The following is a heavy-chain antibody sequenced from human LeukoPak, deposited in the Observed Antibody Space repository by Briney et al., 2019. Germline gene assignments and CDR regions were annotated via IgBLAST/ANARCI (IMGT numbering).Heavy chain of an antibody. CDR3: ARSRKSFGVVIPSWFGP. D-gene: IGHD3-3*01. Sequence: SGTLSLTCAVSGGSISSSNWWSWVRQPPGKGLEWIGEIYHSGSTNYNPSLKSRVTISVDKSKNQFSLKLSSVTAADTAVYYGARSRKSFGVVIPSWFGPWGPGTLVTVSS. CDR2: IYHSGST. J-gene: IGHJ5*01. V-gene: IGHV4-4*02. CDR1: GGSISSSNW.